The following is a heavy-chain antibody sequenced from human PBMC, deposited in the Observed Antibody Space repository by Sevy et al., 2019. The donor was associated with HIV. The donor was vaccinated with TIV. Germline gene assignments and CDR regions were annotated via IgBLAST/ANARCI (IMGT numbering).Heavy chain of an antibody. D-gene: IGHD6-13*01. CDR2: IKQDGSEK. CDR1: GFTFSSYW. V-gene: IGHV3-7*01. J-gene: IGHJ4*02. Sequence: GGSLRLSCAASGFTFSSYWMSWVRQAPGKGLEWVANIKQDGSEKYYVDSVKGRFTISRDNAKNSLYLQMNSLRAEDTAVYYCARDKEGGGCWYETPYYFDYWGQGTLVTVSS. CDR3: ARDKEGGGCWYETPYYFDY.